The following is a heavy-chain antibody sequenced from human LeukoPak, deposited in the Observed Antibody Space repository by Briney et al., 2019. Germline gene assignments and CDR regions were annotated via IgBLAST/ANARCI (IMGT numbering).Heavy chain of an antibody. J-gene: IGHJ4*02. D-gene: IGHD2-8*02. V-gene: IGHV3-23*01. Sequence: GGSLRLSCVASGFTFSTFAMIWVRQPPGKGLEWVSSIFPSGGEIHYTDSVRGRFTISRDNSKSTLSLQMNSLRVEDTAIYYCATYRQVLLPFESWGQGTLVTVSS. CDR3: ATYRQVLLPFES. CDR2: IFPSGGEI. CDR1: GFTFSTFA.